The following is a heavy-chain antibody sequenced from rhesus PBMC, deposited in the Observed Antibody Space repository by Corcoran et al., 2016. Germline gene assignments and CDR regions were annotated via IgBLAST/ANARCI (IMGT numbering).Heavy chain of an antibody. D-gene: IGHD3-16*01. CDR1: GGSISSNY. CDR2: ISGSGGST. Sequence: QLQLQESGPGLVKPSETLSLTCAVSGGSISSNYWSWTRPPPGKGLEWIGRISGSGGSTDYNPSLKSRVTISTDTSKNQFSLKLSSVTAADTAVYYCARASGGSYYLDAFDFWGQGLRVTVSS. J-gene: IGHJ3*01. CDR3: ARASGGSYYLDAFDF. V-gene: IGHV4-173*01.